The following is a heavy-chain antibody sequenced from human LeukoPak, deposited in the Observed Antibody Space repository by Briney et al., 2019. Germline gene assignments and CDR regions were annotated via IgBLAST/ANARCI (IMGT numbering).Heavy chain of an antibody. CDR1: GDSIRSGTYY. CDR3: ARGGGATRIDY. D-gene: IGHD5-12*01. Sequence: SQTLSLTCSVSGDSIRSGTYYWSWIRHPAGKGLEWIGRIYTSGSTSYNPSLKSRVTISVDTSKNQFSQKLTSVTAADTAVYYCARGGGATRIDYWGQGTLVTVSS. V-gene: IGHV4-61*02. CDR2: IYTSGST. J-gene: IGHJ4*02.